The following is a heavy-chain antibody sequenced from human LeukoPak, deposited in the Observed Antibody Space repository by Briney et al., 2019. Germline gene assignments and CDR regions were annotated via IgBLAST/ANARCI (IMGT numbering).Heavy chain of an antibody. D-gene: IGHD3-10*01. J-gene: IGHJ3*02. V-gene: IGHV3-21*01. Sequence: PGGSLRLSCAASGFTFSSYSMNWVRQAPGKGLEWVSSISSSSSYIYYADSVKGRFTISRDNAKNSLYLQMNSLRAEDTAVYYCARAYYLLLGAFDIWGQGTMVTVSS. CDR3: ARAYYLLLGAFDI. CDR1: GFTFSSYS. CDR2: ISSSSSYI.